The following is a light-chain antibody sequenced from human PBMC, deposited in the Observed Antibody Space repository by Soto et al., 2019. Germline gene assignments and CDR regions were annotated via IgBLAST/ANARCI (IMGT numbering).Light chain of an antibody. V-gene: IGKV3-20*01. Sequence: EVLLAQSPGTLSLSPGERATLSCRASQSVNSNYLAWYQQKPGQAPRLLISGASIRATGIPDRFSGSGSGTDFNLTISRLEPEDFAVYYCQQYGSSPLTFGGGTKVEIK. CDR1: QSVNSNY. J-gene: IGKJ4*01. CDR3: QQYGSSPLT. CDR2: GAS.